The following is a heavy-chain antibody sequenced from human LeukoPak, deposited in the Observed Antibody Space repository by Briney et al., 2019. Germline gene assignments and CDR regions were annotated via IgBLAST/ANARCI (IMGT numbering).Heavy chain of an antibody. V-gene: IGHV4-61*02. Sequence: SETLSLTCTVSGGSISSGSYYWSWIRQPAGKGLEWIGRIYTSGSTNYNPSLKSRVTISVDTSKNQFSLKLSSVTAADTAVYYCARSYYYGSGKGEADYWGQGTLVTVSS. CDR3: ARSYYYGSGKGEADY. D-gene: IGHD3-10*01. CDR2: IYTSGST. CDR1: GGSISSGSYY. J-gene: IGHJ4*02.